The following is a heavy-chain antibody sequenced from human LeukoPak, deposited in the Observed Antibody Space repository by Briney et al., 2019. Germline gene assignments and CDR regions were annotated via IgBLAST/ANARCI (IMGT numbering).Heavy chain of an antibody. Sequence: SQTLSLTCALSGDSVSSNSAAWNWIRQSPSRGLEWLGRTYYRSKWYNDYAGSVKSRITINPDTSKNQFSLQLNSVTLEDTAVYYCARGVAALDAFDIWGQGTMVTVSS. V-gene: IGHV6-1*01. CDR2: TYYRSKWYN. D-gene: IGHD6-13*01. CDR1: GDSVSSNSAA. J-gene: IGHJ3*02. CDR3: ARGVAALDAFDI.